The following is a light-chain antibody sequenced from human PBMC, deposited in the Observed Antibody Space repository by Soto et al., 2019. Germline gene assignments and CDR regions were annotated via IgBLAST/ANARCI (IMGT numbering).Light chain of an antibody. Sequence: DIQMTQSPSTLSASVGDRVTITCRASQSISSWLAWYQQKPGQAPKLLIYDASSLESGVPSRFSGSGSGTEFTLTISSLQPDDFATYYCQQYNSYPYTFGQGTKREIK. CDR1: QSISSW. CDR3: QQYNSYPYT. J-gene: IGKJ2*01. V-gene: IGKV1-5*01. CDR2: DAS.